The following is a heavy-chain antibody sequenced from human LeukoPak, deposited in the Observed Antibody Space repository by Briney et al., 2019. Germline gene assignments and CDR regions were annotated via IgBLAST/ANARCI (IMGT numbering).Heavy chain of an antibody. CDR3: ARVPSKRYHLPYFDY. D-gene: IGHD2-2*01. J-gene: IGHJ4*02. CDR1: GFTVSSNY. CDR2: IYSGGST. V-gene: IGHV3-66*02. Sequence: GGSLRLSCAASGFTVSSNYMSWDRQAPGKGLEWVSVIYSGGSTYYADSVKGRFTISRDNSKNTLHLQMNSLRAEDTAVYYCARVPSKRYHLPYFDYWGQGTLVTVSS.